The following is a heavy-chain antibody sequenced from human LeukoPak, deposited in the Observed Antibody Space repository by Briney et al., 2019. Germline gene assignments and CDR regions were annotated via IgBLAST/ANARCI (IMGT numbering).Heavy chain of an antibody. Sequence: GGSLRLSCVASGFTFSSYWMSWVRQAPGKGLEWVSSISSSSSYIYYADSVKGRFTISRDNAKNSLYLQMNSLRAEDTAVYYCARDPAGTGFDYWGQGTLVTVSS. CDR2: ISSSSSYI. CDR1: GFTFSSYW. CDR3: ARDPAGTGFDY. D-gene: IGHD3/OR15-3a*01. V-gene: IGHV3-21*01. J-gene: IGHJ4*02.